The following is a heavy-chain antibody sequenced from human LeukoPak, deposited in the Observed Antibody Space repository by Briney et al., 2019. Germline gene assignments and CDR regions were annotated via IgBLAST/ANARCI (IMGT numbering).Heavy chain of an antibody. CDR2: ISYDGSNK. V-gene: IGHV3-30*04. CDR3: ARDPLYSSSWYLFDY. D-gene: IGHD6-13*01. Sequence: GGSLRLSCAASGFTFSSYAMHWVRQAPGKGLEWVAVISYDGSNKYYADSVKGRFTISRDNSKNTLYLQMNSLRAEDTAVYYCARDPLYSSSWYLFDYWGKGTLVTVSS. CDR1: GFTFSSYA. J-gene: IGHJ4*02.